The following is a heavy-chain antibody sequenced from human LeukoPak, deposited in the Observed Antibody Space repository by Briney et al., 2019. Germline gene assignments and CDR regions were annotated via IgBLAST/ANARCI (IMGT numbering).Heavy chain of an antibody. CDR3: ARDSCSGDRCWRYFVN. CDR2: ISYDGSNK. J-gene: IGHJ4*02. V-gene: IGHV3-30*03. Sequence: PGRSLRLSCAASGFTFSSYGMHWVRQAPGKGLEWVAVISYDGSNKYYADSVKGRFTISRDNSKNTLYLQMNSLRAEDTAVYYCARDSCSGDRCWRYFVNWGQGTLVTVSS. CDR1: GFTFSSYG. D-gene: IGHD2-15*01.